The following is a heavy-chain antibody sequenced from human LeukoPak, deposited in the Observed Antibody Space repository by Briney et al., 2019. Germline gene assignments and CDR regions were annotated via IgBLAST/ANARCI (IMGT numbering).Heavy chain of an antibody. CDR1: GFTFSTYG. J-gene: IGHJ6*02. D-gene: IGHD6-13*01. V-gene: IGHV3-33*01. CDR3: ARSIGYGYGMDV. CDR2: IWSDGNNK. Sequence: PGGSLRLSCAASGFTFSTYGFHWVRQAPGKGLEWVAVIWSDGNNKYYADSVKGRFTISRDNSKNTLYLQMNSLRAEGTAVYYCARSIGYGYGMDVWGQGTTVTVSS.